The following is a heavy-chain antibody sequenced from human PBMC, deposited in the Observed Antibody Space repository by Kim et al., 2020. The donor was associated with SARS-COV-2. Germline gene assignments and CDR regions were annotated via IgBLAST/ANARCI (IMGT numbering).Heavy chain of an antibody. V-gene: IGHV3-53*01. CDR1: GFTVSSNY. CDR3: ARDPDSGSYQEAFDI. Sequence: GGSLRLSCAASGFTVSSNYMSWVRQAPGKGLEWVSVIYSGGSTYYADSVKGRFTISRDNSKNTLYLQMNSLRAEDTAVYYCARDPDSGSYQEAFDIWGQGTMVTVSS. D-gene: IGHD1-26*01. CDR2: IYSGGST. J-gene: IGHJ3*02.